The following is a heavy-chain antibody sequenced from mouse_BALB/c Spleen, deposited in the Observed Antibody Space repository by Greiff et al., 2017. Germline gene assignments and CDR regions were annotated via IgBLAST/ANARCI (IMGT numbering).Heavy chain of an antibody. CDR3: ATVSSAFDY. CDR1: GFTFSSYA. Sequence: DVHLVESGGGLVKPGGSLKLSCAASGFTFSSYAMSWVRQTPEKRLEWVASISSGGSTYYPDSVKGRFTISRDNARNILYLQMSSLRSEDTAMYYCATVSSAFDYWGQGTTLTVSS. J-gene: IGHJ2*01. D-gene: IGHD1-1*01. CDR2: ISSGGST. V-gene: IGHV5-6-5*01.